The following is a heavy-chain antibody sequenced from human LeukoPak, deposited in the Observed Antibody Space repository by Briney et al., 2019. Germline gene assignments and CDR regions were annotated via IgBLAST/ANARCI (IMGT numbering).Heavy chain of an antibody. D-gene: IGHD1-26*01. J-gene: IGHJ4*02. CDR3: ARLQWEPPDY. CDR1: GLSISNSW. Sequence: GGSLRLSCAASGLSISNSWMSWFRLAPGKGPEWVANIKQDGSEKYHVDSVKGRFTVSRDNANNLLYLQMNSLRVEDTAVHYCARLQWEPPDYWGQGTLVIVSS. V-gene: IGHV3-7*03. CDR2: IKQDGSEK.